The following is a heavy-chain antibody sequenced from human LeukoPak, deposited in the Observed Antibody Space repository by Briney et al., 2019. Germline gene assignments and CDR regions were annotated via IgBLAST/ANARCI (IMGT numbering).Heavy chain of an antibody. CDR1: GGSISSHY. CDR2: IYTSGST. D-gene: IGHD5-12*01. J-gene: IGHJ4*02. Sequence: SETQSLTCTVSGGSISSHYWSWIRQPAGKGLEWIGRIYTSGSTNYNPSLKSRVTMSVDTSKNQFSLKLSSVTAADTAVYYCAREEIVATPGALDYWGQGTLVTVSS. V-gene: IGHV4-4*07. CDR3: AREEIVATPGALDY.